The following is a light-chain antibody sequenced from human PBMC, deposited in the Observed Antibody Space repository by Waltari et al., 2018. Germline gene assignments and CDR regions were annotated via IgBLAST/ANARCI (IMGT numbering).Light chain of an antibody. CDR3: LHHNNYPWA. CDR1: RGISNY. Sequence: DIQMTQFPYAMSASIVDTVTITCGATRGISNYLSWFQHRPGQVPRRLIYASSTLHAGVPSRFSGGGSGTQFTLTISGLQPEDSATYYCLHHNNYPWAFGQGTKVEIK. J-gene: IGKJ1*01. V-gene: IGKV1-17*03. CDR2: ASS.